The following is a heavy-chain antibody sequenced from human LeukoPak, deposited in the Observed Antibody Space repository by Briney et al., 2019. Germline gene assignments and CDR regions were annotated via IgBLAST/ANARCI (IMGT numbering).Heavy chain of an antibody. CDR1: GGSISSSSYY. CDR2: IYYSGST. D-gene: IGHD4-17*01. J-gene: IGHJ4*02. V-gene: IGHV4-39*01. CDR3: ASVLLRLLDY. Sequence: AETLSLTCTVSGGSISSSSYYWGWIRQPPGRGLEWIGSIYYSGSTYYNPSLKSRVTISVDTSKNQFSLKLSSVTAADTAVYYCASVLLRLLDYWGQGTLVTVSS.